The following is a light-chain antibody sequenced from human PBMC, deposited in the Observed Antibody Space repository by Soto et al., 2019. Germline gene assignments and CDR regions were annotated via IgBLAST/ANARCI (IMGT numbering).Light chain of an antibody. V-gene: IGLV1-40*01. CDR3: QSYDSSLSGWV. Sequence: QSVVTQPPSVSGAPGQRVTISCTGSSSNIGTGYDVHWYQQLPGTAPKVLIYGDSNRPSGVPDRFSGSKSGTSASLAITGLQAEDEADYYCQSYDSSLSGWVFGGGTKLNVL. CDR2: GDS. J-gene: IGLJ3*02. CDR1: SSNIGTGYD.